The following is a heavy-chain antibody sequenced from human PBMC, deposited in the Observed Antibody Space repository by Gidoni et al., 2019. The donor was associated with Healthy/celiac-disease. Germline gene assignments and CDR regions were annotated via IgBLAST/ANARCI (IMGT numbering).Heavy chain of an antibody. D-gene: IGHD3-10*01. CDR2: INAGNGNT. CDR1: GYTFTSYA. J-gene: IGHJ6*02. Sequence: QVQLVQSGAEVKKPGASVKVSCKASGYTFTSYAMHWVRQAPGHRLEWMGWINAGNGNTKYSQKFQGRVTITRDTSASTAYMELSSLRSEDTAVYYCARDVSGSGSPSSMDVWGQGTTVTVSS. CDR3: ARDVSGSGSPSSMDV. V-gene: IGHV1-3*01.